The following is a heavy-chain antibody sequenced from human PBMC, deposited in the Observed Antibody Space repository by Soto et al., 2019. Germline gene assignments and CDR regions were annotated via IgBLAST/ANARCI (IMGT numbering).Heavy chain of an antibody. Sequence: EVQLVETGGDLIQPGGYLRLSCAASGFTVSSDSMTWVRQAPGKGLEWISIIYSDNNTDYADSVKGRFSISRDTSKNILYLQMNSLRAEDTAEYYCARHSSAMGVWGQGTTVTVSS. CDR3: ARHSSAMGV. CDR2: IYSDNNT. V-gene: IGHV3-53*02. J-gene: IGHJ6*02. CDR1: GFTVSSDS.